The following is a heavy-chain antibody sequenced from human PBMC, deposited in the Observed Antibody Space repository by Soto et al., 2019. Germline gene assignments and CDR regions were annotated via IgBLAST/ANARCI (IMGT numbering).Heavy chain of an antibody. D-gene: IGHD4-17*01. Sequence: PGGSLRLSCAASGFTFSSYGMHWVRQAPGKGLEWVAVIWYDGSNKYYADSVKGRFTISRDNSKNTLYLQMNSLRAEDTAVYYCARPGYGDYALDYWGQGTLVTVSS. CDR3: ARPGYGDYALDY. CDR2: IWYDGSNK. CDR1: GFTFSSYG. J-gene: IGHJ4*02. V-gene: IGHV3-33*01.